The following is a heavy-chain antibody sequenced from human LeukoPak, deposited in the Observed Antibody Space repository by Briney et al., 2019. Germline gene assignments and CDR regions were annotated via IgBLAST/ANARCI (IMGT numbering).Heavy chain of an antibody. CDR1: GFTFSRHP. CDR3: AKDPRTGAVSGIFYFDY. D-gene: IGHD6-19*01. J-gene: IGHJ4*02. Sequence: GGSLRLSCAASGFTFSRHPMHLVRQAPGKGPEWVAVTVYDGSEKYYKESVKGRFTISRDNSKNTLSLQMDSLRPEDTAVYYCAKDPRTGAVSGIFYFDYWGQGTLLTVSS. V-gene: IGHV3-30*04. CDR2: TVYDGSEK.